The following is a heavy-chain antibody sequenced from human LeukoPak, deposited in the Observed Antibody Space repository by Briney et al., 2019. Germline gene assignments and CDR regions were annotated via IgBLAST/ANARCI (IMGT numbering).Heavy chain of an antibody. J-gene: IGHJ5*02. Sequence: PGGSLRLSCAASGFTFSSYRMSWVRQAPGKGLEWVANIKQDGSEKYYVDSVKGRFTISRDNAKNSLYLQMNSLRAEDTAVYYCASYHCSSTSCYDRYNWFDPWGQGTLVTVAS. V-gene: IGHV3-7*01. CDR2: IKQDGSEK. D-gene: IGHD2-2*01. CDR3: ASYHCSSTSCYDRYNWFDP. CDR1: GFTFSSYR.